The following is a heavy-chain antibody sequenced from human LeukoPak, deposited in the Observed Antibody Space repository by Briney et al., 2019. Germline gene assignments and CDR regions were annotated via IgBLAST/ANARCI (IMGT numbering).Heavy chain of an antibody. CDR1: GYCFTCYL. D-gene: IGHD4-17*01. Sequence: GESLKISGKGSGYCFTCYLLSLVRPMPGKGLEWMGMIDPSGSYTYYSPSFQGHITISADKSISTAYLQWSSLKASDTAMYYWARLYGDYGDYWGQGTMVTVSS. CDR2: IDPSGSYT. J-gene: IGHJ4*02. CDR3: ARLYGDYGDY. V-gene: IGHV5-10-1*01.